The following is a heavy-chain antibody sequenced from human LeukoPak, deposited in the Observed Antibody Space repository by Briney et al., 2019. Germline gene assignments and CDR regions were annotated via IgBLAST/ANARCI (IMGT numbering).Heavy chain of an antibody. V-gene: IGHV3-30-3*01. CDR1: GFTFSSYA. D-gene: IGHD6-13*01. CDR2: ISYDRSNK. J-gene: IGHJ4*02. CDR3: ASGVGIAAAGYYFDY. Sequence: PGGSLRLSCAASGFTFSSYAMHWVRQAPGEGLEWVAVISYDRSNKYYADSVKGRFTISRDNSKNTLYLQMNSLRAEDTAVYYCASGVGIAAAGYYFDYWGQGTLVTVSS.